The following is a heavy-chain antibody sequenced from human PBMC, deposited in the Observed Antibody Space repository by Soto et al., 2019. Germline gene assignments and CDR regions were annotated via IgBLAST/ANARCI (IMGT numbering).Heavy chain of an antibody. CDR2: ISYDGSNK. V-gene: IGHV3-30-3*01. CDR1: GFTFSSSA. D-gene: IGHD2-2*01. J-gene: IGHJ5*02. CDR3: ARDIDPNIVVVPAAMEDWFDP. Sequence: QVQLVESGGGVVQPGRSLRLSCAASGFTFSSSAMHWVRQAPGKGLEWVAVISYDGSNKYYADPVKGRFTISRYNSKNTLYMQMNRLRAEDTAVYYCARDIDPNIVVVPAAMEDWFDPWGQGTLVTVSS.